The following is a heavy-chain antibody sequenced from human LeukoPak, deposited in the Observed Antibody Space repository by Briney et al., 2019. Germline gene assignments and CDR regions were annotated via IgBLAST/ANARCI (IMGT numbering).Heavy chain of an antibody. J-gene: IGHJ3*02. V-gene: IGHV3-11*04. Sequence: GGSLRLSCAASGFTFSDYYMSWIRQASGKGLEWVSYISSSGSTIYYADSVKGRFTISRDNAKNSLYLQMNSLRAEDTAVYYCARALTPFMVRNAFDIWGQGTMVTVSS. CDR2: ISSSGSTI. CDR3: ARALTPFMVRNAFDI. D-gene: IGHD5-18*01. CDR1: GFTFSDYY.